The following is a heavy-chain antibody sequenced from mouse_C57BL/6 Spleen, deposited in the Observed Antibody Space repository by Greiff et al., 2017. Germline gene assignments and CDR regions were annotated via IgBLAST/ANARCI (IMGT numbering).Heavy chain of an antibody. J-gene: IGHJ3*01. CDR3: TRLGATAEATCAY. Sequence: EVQLQQSGTVLARPGASVKMSCKTSGYTFTSYWMHWVKQRPGQGLEWLGAIYPGHSDTSYNQKFKGQAKLTAVTSASTAYMELSSLTKEDYAVYYCTRLGATAEATCAYWGQGTLVTVSA. CDR2: IYPGHSDT. D-gene: IGHD3-2*02. CDR1: GYTFTSYW. V-gene: IGHV1-5*01.